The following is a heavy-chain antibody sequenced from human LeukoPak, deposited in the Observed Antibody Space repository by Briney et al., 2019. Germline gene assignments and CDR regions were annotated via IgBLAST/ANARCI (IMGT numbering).Heavy chain of an antibody. CDR2: INHSGST. CDR1: GGSFSGYY. V-gene: IGHV4-34*01. D-gene: IGHD5-12*01. J-gene: IGHJ3*02. CDR3: GRGRGAFDI. Sequence: PSETLSLTCAVYGGSFSGYYWSWIRQPPGKGLEWIGEINHSGSTNYNPSLKRRVTISVDTSKNQFSLKLSSVAAADTAVYYCGRGRGAFDIWGQGTMVTVSS.